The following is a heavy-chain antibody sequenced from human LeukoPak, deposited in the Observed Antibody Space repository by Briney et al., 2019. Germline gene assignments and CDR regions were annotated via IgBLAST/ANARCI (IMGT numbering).Heavy chain of an antibody. J-gene: IGHJ4*02. CDR2: IKPSGGST. CDR1: GYILISYY. CDR3: ARTYCGGDCNNRYFDY. V-gene: IGHV1-46*01. D-gene: IGHD2-21*02. Sequence: ASVKVSSKASGYILISYYMNWVRQAPGQGLEWMGVIKPSGGSTDYAQKFQGRITMTRYKSTSTVYMELNSLRSEDTALYYCARTYCGGDCNNRYFDYWGQGTLVTVSS.